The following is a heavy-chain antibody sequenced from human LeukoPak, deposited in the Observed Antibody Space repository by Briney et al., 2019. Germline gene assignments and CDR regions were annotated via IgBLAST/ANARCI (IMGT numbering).Heavy chain of an antibody. J-gene: IGHJ4*02. V-gene: IGHV4-59*01. Sequence: SETLSLTCTVSGGSISNYYWSWIRQPPGKGLEWIGYNYDSASTNYNPSLKSRLTMSVDTSKNQFSLKLISVTAADTAVYYCARARLPVYCFDYWGQGTLVTVSS. CDR1: GGSISNYY. CDR3: ARARLPVYCFDY. CDR2: NYDSAST. D-gene: IGHD4-11*01.